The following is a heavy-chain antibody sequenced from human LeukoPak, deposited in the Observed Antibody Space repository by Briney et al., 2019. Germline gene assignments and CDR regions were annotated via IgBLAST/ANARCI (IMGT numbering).Heavy chain of an antibody. CDR1: GGPISSGGYS. V-gene: IGHV4-30-2*01. J-gene: IGHJ4*02. Sequence: PSETLSLTCAASGGPISSGGYSWSWIRQPPGKGLEWIGYIYHSGSTYYNPSLKSRVTISVDRSKNQFSLKLSSVTAADTAVYYCARAERGYYGSGSLFEFDYWGQGTLVTVSS. D-gene: IGHD3-10*01. CDR3: ARAERGYYGSGSLFEFDY. CDR2: IYHSGST.